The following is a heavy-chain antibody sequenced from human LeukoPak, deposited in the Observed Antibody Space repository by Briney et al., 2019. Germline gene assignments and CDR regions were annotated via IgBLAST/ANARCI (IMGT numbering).Heavy chain of an antibody. J-gene: IGHJ3*02. CDR3: AKDLSEAFDI. Sequence: PGGSLRLSCAASGFTFSTYAMHWVRQAPGKGLEWVAVVSYDGANRYFADSVKGRFTISRDNSRNTLYLQMNSLRPEDTAVYYCAKDLSEAFDIWGQGTMVTVSS. CDR1: GFTFSTYA. V-gene: IGHV3-30*18. CDR2: VSYDGANR.